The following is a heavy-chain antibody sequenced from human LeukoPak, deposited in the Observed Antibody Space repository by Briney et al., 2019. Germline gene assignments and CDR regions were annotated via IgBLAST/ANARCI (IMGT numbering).Heavy chain of an antibody. Sequence: PSETLSLTCTVSGGSISSGGYYWSWIRQHPGKGLEWIGYIYYSGSTNYNPSLKSRVTISVDTSKNQFSLKLSSVTAADTAVYYCARGGYYYGSGGNWFDPWGQGTLVTVSS. V-gene: IGHV4-61*08. CDR2: IYYSGST. D-gene: IGHD3-10*01. CDR1: GGSISSGGYY. CDR3: ARGGYYYGSGGNWFDP. J-gene: IGHJ5*02.